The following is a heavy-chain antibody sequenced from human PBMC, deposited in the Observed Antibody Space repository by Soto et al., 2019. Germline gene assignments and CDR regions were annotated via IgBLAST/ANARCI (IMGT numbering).Heavy chain of an antibody. V-gene: IGHV4-59*01. CDR1: GGSISSYY. CDR3: ARSTLIRVFDY. Sequence: SSETLSLTCTVSGGSISSYYWSWIRQPPGKGLEWIGYIYYSGSTNYNPSLKSRVTISVDTSKNQFSLKLSSVTAADTAVYYCARSTLIRVFDYWGQGTLVTVSS. J-gene: IGHJ4*02. D-gene: IGHD3-16*01. CDR2: IYYSGST.